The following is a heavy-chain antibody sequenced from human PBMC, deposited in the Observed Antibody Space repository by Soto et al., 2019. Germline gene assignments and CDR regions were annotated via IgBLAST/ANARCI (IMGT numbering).Heavy chain of an antibody. CDR2: IYYSGST. V-gene: IGHV4-59*01. Sequence: QVQLQESGPGLVKPSETLSLTCTVSGGSISSYYWSWIRQPPGKGLEWIGYIYYSGSTNYNPSLKSRVTISVATSKNQFSLKLSSVTAADTAVYYCARVSYYYGSGRLRGTWGWFDPWGQGTLVTVSS. D-gene: IGHD3-10*01. CDR1: GGSISSYY. CDR3: ARVSYYYGSGRLRGTWGWFDP. J-gene: IGHJ5*02.